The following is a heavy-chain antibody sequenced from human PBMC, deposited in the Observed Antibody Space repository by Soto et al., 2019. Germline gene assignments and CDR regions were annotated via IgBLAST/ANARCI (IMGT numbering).Heavy chain of an antibody. CDR3: AREPMYSSSWHGGGEDNYYYYGMDV. J-gene: IGHJ6*02. CDR2: ISSSSSYI. CDR1: GFTFSSYS. Sequence: GGSLRLSCAASGFTFSSYSMNWVRQAPGKGLEWVSSISSSSSYIYYADSVKGRFTISRDNAKNSLYLQMNSLRAEDTAVYYCAREPMYSSSWHGGGEDNYYYYGMDVWGQGTTVTVSS. D-gene: IGHD6-13*01. V-gene: IGHV3-21*01.